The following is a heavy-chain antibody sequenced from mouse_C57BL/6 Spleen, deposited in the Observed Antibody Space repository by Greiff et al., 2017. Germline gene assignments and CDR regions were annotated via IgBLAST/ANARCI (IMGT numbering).Heavy chain of an antibody. CDR3: ARYSSGEYFDY. Sequence: VKLMESGAELVKPGASVKISCKASGYAFSSYWMNWVKQRPGKGLEWIGQIYPGDGDTNYNGKFKGKATLTADKSSSTAYMQLSSLTSEDSAVYFCARYSSGEYFDYWGQGTTLTVSS. CDR2: IYPGDGDT. J-gene: IGHJ2*01. CDR1: GYAFSSYW. V-gene: IGHV1-80*01. D-gene: IGHD3-2*02.